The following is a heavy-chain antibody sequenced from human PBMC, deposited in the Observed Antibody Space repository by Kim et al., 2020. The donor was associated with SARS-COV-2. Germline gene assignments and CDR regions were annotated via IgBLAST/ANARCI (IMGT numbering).Heavy chain of an antibody. CDR2: IYYSGST. Sequence: SETLSLTCTVSGGSISSYYWSWIRQPPGKGLEWIGYIYYSGSTNYNPSLKSRVTISVDTSKNQFSLKLSSVTAADTAVYYCARHAAQFNSGYPLDYWGQGTLVTVSS. CDR3: ARHAAQFNSGYPLDY. J-gene: IGHJ4*02. CDR1: GGSISSYY. D-gene: IGHD5-12*01. V-gene: IGHV4-59*08.